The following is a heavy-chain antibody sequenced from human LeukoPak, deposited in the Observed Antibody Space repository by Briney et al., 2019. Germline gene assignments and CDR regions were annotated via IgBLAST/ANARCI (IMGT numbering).Heavy chain of an antibody. Sequence: KSSETLSLTCAVYGGSFSGYYWSWIRQPPGKGLEWIGEINHSGSTNYNPSLKRRVTISVDTSKNQFSLKLSSVTAADTAVYYCARVPPIPWGQGTLVTVFS. CDR3: ARVPPIP. V-gene: IGHV4-34*01. CDR2: INHSGST. CDR1: GGSFSGYY. J-gene: IGHJ5*02.